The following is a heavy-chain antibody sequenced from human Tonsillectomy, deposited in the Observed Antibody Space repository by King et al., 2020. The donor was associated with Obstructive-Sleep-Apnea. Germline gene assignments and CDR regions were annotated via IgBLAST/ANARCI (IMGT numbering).Heavy chain of an antibody. D-gene: IGHD3-22*01. J-gene: IGHJ4*02. CDR3: VRYDDAGYLDD. CDR1: GYDFTRYW. Sequence: QLVQSGAEVKKSGESLRISCKGSGYDFTRYWIAWVRQMPGKGLEWVGIVFPEDSDATYNPSFQGHVTFSADWSIKTVYLRWSSLKASDTAKYYCVRYDDAGYLDDWGQGTLVTVSA. V-gene: IGHV5-51*01. CDR2: VFPEDSDA.